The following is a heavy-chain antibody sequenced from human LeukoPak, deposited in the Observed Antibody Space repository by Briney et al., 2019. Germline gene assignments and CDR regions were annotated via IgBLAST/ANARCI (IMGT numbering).Heavy chain of an antibody. J-gene: IGHJ3*02. V-gene: IGHV1-69*05. CDR1: GGTFSSYA. D-gene: IGHD3-22*01. Sequence: SVKVSCKASGGTFSSYAISWVRQAPGQGLGWMGGIIPIFGTANYAQKFQGRVTITTDESTSTAYMELSSLRSEDTAVYYCASSWAAYYYDSSGRSIGAFDIWGQGTMVTVSS. CDR3: ASSWAAYYYDSSGRSIGAFDI. CDR2: IIPIFGTA.